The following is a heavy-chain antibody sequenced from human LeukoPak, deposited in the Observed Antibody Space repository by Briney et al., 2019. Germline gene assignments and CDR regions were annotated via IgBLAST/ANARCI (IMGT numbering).Heavy chain of an antibody. CDR1: GFTFSRYW. V-gene: IGHV3-74*01. J-gene: IGHJ1*01. D-gene: IGHD3-22*01. CDR3: ARAPSEVGGYYPEYFRH. Sequence: GGSLRLSCEASGFTFSRYWMHWVRHAPGKGLMWVSRIKSDGKTNYADSVKGRFTISRDNAKNTVSLQMDSLRAEDTGVYYCARAPSEVGGYYPEYFRHWGQGTLVTVSS. CDR2: IKSDGKT.